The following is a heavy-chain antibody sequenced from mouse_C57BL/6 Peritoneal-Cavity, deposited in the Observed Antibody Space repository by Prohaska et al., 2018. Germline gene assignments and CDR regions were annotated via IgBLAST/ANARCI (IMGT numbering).Heavy chain of an antibody. J-gene: IGHJ3*01. Sequence: VKLSCTASGFNIKDYYMHLVKQRTEQGLEWIGRIDPEDGETKYAPKFQGKATITADTSSNTAYLQLSSLTSEDTAVYYCARTAQATWFAYWGQGTLVTVSA. CDR1: GFNIKDYY. CDR3: ARTAQATWFAY. D-gene: IGHD3-2*02. V-gene: IGHV14-2*01. CDR2: IDPEDGET.